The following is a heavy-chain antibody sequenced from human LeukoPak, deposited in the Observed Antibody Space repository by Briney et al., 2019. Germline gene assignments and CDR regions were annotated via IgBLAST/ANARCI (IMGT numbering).Heavy chain of an antibody. CDR1: GGTFSSYA. Sequence: SVKVSCKASGGTFSSYAISWVRQAPGQGLEWMGGIIPIFGTANYAQKFQGRVTITADESTSTAYMELSSLRSEDTAVYYCANNWGGEAYYFDYWGQGTLVTVSS. CDR3: ANNWGGEAYYFDY. V-gene: IGHV1-69*13. J-gene: IGHJ4*02. CDR2: IIPIFGTA. D-gene: IGHD7-27*01.